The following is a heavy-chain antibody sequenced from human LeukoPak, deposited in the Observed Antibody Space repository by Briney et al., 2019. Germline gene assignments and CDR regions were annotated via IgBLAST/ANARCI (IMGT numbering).Heavy chain of an antibody. CDR1: GFTFTSYA. J-gene: IGHJ4*02. Sequence: GGSLRLSCAASGFTFTSYAMSWVRQAPEKGLECVSVISGSGDSTYYADSVKGRFTISRDNSKNTLYLQMSSLRADDTAVYYCARDPDFWSGYNQPYYFDYWGQGTLVTVSS. D-gene: IGHD3-3*01. CDR3: ARDPDFWSGYNQPYYFDY. CDR2: ISGSGDST. V-gene: IGHV3-23*01.